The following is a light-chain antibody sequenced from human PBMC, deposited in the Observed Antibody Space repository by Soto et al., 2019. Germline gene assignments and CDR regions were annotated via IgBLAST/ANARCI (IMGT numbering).Light chain of an antibody. Sequence: DIPMTQSPSTLSAFVGDRVTITCRASQSVSSSLAWYQQKPGKAPKLLIYDASTLESGVPSRFSGSGYGTEFTLTINSLQPGDFAPYYCQQYESFSPYTFGQGTRLEI. J-gene: IGKJ2*01. CDR1: QSVSSS. CDR3: QQYESFSPYT. CDR2: DAS. V-gene: IGKV1-5*01.